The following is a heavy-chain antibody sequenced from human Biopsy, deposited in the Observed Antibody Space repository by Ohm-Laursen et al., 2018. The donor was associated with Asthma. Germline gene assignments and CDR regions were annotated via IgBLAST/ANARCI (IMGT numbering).Heavy chain of an antibody. CDR2: IDPNSGGT. J-gene: IGHJ2*01. V-gene: IGHV1-2*06. D-gene: IGHD3-16*01. Sequence: ASVKVSCKASGYPFTDYYVHWVRQAPGQGLEWMGRIDPNSGGTNYAQKFLGRVTMTRGTSVNTAFMVLSRLISDDTAVYYCARIKIRIGAGTDRYFDLWGRGTLVTVSS. CDR3: ARIKIRIGAGTDRYFDL. CDR1: GYPFTDYY.